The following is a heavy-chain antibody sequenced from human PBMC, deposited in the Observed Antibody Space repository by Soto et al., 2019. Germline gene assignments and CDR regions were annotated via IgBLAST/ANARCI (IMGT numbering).Heavy chain of an antibody. J-gene: IGHJ6*02. CDR3: ARDSGYYDFWSGYYYPTDGMDV. Sequence: ASVKVSCKASGYTFTGYYMHWVRQAPGQGLEWMGWINPNNGNTNYAQKLQGRVTMTRDTSTSTAYMELRSLRSDDTAVYYCARDSGYYDFWSGYYYPTDGMDVWGQGTTVTVSS. CDR1: GYTFTGYY. CDR2: INPNNGNT. V-gene: IGHV1-2*02. D-gene: IGHD3-3*01.